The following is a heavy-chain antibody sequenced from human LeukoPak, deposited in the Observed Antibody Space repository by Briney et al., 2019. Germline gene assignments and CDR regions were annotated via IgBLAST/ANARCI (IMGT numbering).Heavy chain of an antibody. Sequence: GESLKISCKVSGDSFSNYWIGWVHQLPGKGLELVGNIYPGDSDTRYRPSFQGQVTISADKSISTAYLQWSSLKASDSAMYYCARPASGSSSFFDYWGQGTLVTVSS. V-gene: IGHV5-51*07. D-gene: IGHD1-26*01. CDR1: GDSFSNYW. J-gene: IGHJ4*02. CDR3: ARPASGSSSFFDY. CDR2: IYPGDSDT.